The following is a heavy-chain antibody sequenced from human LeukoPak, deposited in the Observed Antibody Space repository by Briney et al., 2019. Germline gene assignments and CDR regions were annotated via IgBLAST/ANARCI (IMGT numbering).Heavy chain of an antibody. CDR1: GGSFSGYY. J-gene: IGHJ4*02. V-gene: IGHV4-34*01. CDR2: INHSGST. D-gene: IGHD6-13*01. CDR3: ARDNEGMDY. Sequence: SETLSLTCAVYGGSFSGYYWSWIRQPPGKGLEWIGEINHSGSTNYNPSLKSRVTISVDTSKNQFSLKLSSVTAADTTVYYCARDNEGMDYWGQGTLVTVSS.